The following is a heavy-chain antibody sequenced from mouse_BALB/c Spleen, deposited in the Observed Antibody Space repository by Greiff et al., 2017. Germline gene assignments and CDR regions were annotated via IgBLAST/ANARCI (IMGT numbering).Heavy chain of an antibody. V-gene: IGHV5-6-4*01. J-gene: IGHJ2*01. CDR3: TRVYGNYYFDY. D-gene: IGHD2-1*01. CDR2: ISSGGSYT. CDR1: GFTFSSYT. Sequence: EVKLVESGGGLVKPGGSLKLSCAASGFTFSSYTMSWVRQTPEKRLEWVATISSGGSYTYYPDSVKGRFTISSDNAKNTLYLQMSSLKSEDTAMYYCTRVYGNYYFDYWGQGTTLTVSS.